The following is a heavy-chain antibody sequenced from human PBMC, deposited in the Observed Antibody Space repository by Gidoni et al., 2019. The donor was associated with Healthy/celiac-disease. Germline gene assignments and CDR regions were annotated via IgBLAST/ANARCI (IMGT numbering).Heavy chain of an antibody. CDR1: GFPFSSYA. CDR2: ISGSGGST. V-gene: IGHV3-23*01. CDR3: ANQMSGSYGHFDY. Sequence: EVQLLESGGGLVQPGGSLRLSCAASGFPFSSYAMSWVRQAPGKGLEWVSAISGSGGSTYYADSVKGRFTISRDNSKNTLYLQMNSLRAEDTAVYYCANQMSGSYGHFDYWGQGTLVTVSS. J-gene: IGHJ4*02. D-gene: IGHD1-26*01.